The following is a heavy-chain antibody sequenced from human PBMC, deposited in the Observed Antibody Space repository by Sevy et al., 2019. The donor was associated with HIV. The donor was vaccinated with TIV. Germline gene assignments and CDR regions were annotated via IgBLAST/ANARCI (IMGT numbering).Heavy chain of an antibody. D-gene: IGHD3-22*01. Sequence: GESLKISCKGSGYTCTSDWISWVRQMPGKGLEWMGRIDPSDSYTHYNPSFQGHVTISVDKSINTAYLQWSSLKASDTAMYYCARTGDSSGRDNCFDPWGQGTLVTVSS. CDR2: IDPSDSYT. CDR3: ARTGDSSGRDNCFDP. CDR1: GYTCTSDW. J-gene: IGHJ5*02. V-gene: IGHV5-10-1*01.